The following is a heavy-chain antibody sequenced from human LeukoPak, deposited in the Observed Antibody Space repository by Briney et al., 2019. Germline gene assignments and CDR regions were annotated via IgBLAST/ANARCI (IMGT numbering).Heavy chain of an antibody. D-gene: IGHD5-24*01. CDR1: GFAFHTFS. V-gene: IGHV3-23*01. CDR2: IPQSGGTP. J-gene: IGHJ4*02. Sequence: GGSLILSCVSSGFAFHTFSLTWVRQAPGKGAEWVSSIPQSGGTPSYVDSVKGRFPASRDDSRNTVDVQTDGLSLEGVAIYYCAEDAIVGDGYWEFALWGQGTPVTVSS. CDR3: AEDAIVGDGYWEFAL.